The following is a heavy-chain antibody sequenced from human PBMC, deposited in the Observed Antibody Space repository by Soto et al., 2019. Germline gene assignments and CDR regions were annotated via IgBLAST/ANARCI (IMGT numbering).Heavy chain of an antibody. Sequence: SQTLSLPCAISGDSVSSYSAAWNWIRQSPSGGLEWLGRTYYRSRFFSDYAESVKSQIIINPDTSKNQFSLQLKSVTPEDTAVYYCVRDRYSSSGWFDPWGQGTPVTVSS. CDR2: TYYRSRFFS. CDR1: GDSVSSYSAA. CDR3: VRDRYSSSGWFDP. D-gene: IGHD3-10*01. V-gene: IGHV6-1*01. J-gene: IGHJ5*02.